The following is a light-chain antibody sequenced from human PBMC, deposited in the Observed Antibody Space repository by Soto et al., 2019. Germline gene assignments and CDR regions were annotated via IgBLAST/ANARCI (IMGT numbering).Light chain of an antibody. V-gene: IGLV1-44*01. CDR1: SSNIGTNA. CDR2: NNN. Sequence: QSVLTQPPSASGTPGQRVTISCSGGSSNIGTNAVNWYQQLPGTAPKLLIYNNNQRPSGVPDRFSGSKSGTSASLAISGLQSEDEADYYCAAWDDSLNGYVFGTVTKVTVL. J-gene: IGLJ1*01. CDR3: AAWDDSLNGYV.